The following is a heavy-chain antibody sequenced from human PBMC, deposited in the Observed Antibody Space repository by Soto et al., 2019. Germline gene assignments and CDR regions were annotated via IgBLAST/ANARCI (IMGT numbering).Heavy chain of an antibody. V-gene: IGHV3-53*01. D-gene: IGHD6-13*01. CDR1: GFTVSNNY. CDR3: ASLNATVSSHTPYFAS. J-gene: IGHJ4*02. CDR2: IYSGGST. Sequence: GSLRLSCAASGFTVSNNYMSWVRQAPGKGLEWVSVIYSGGSTFYADSVKGRFTISRDNSKNTLYLQMNSLRAEDTAVYYCASLNATVSSHTPYFASWGQGTLVTVSS.